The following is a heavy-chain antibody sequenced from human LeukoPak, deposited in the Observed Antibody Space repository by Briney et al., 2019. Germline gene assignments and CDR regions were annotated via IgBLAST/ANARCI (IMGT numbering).Heavy chain of an antibody. CDR1: GGSISSGSYY. CDR2: IYTSGST. CDR3: ARLSSSWPYNWFDP. D-gene: IGHD6-13*01. V-gene: IGHV4-61*02. Sequence: PSETLSLTCTVSGGSISSGSYYWSWIRQPAGKGLEWIGRIYTSGSTNYNPSLKSRVTISVDTSKNQFSLKLSSVTAADTAVYYCARLSSSWPYNWFDPWGQGTLVTVSS. J-gene: IGHJ5*02.